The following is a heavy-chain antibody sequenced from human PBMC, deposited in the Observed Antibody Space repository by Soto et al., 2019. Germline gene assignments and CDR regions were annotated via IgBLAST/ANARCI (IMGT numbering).Heavy chain of an antibody. CDR2: TYYRSKWYN. D-gene: IGHD3-22*01. V-gene: IGHV6-1*01. J-gene: IGHJ4*02. CDR3: ARISGYYPRYYFDY. Sequence: SQTLSLTCAISGDSVSSNTVAWNWIRQSPSRGLEWLGRTYYRSKWYNDYAVSVKGRITINPDTSNNQFSLQLNSVTPDDTAVYYCARISGYYPRYYFDYWGQGTLVTVSS. CDR1: GDSVSSNTVA.